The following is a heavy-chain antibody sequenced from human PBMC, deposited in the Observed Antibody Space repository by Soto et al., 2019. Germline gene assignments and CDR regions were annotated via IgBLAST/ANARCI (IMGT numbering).Heavy chain of an antibody. Sequence: ASVKVSCKASGYTFTSYGIGWVRQAPGQGLEWMGIINPSGGSTSYAQKFQGRVTMTRDTSTSTVYMELSSLRSEDTAVYYCARDSSDYYDSSGYYGYFWFDPWGQGTLVTVSS. CDR2: INPSGGST. V-gene: IGHV1-46*01. D-gene: IGHD3-22*01. CDR3: ARDSSDYYDSSGYYGYFWFDP. J-gene: IGHJ5*02. CDR1: GYTFTSYG.